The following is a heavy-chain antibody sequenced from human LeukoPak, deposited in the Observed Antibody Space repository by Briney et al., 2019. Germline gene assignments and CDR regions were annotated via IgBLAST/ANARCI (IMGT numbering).Heavy chain of an antibody. CDR2: ISSGSSYI. V-gene: IGHV3-21*01. D-gene: IGHD6-13*01. J-gene: IGHJ4*02. Sequence: PGGSLRLSCAASGFTFSSYSMNWVRQAPGKGLEWVSSISSGSSYIYYADSVKGRFTISRDNAKNSLYLQMNSLRAEDTAVYYCAPAGTKRQNYADYFDYWGQGTLVTVSS. CDR1: GFTFSSYS. CDR3: APAGTKRQNYADYFDY.